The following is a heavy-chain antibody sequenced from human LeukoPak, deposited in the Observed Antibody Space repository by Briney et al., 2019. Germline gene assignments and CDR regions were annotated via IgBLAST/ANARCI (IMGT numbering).Heavy chain of an antibody. J-gene: IGHJ4*02. Sequence: GRSLRLSCAASGFTFRSYVMHWVRQAPGKGLEWVAVISDDGSNKYYADSVKGRFTISRDSSKNTLSLQMNSVRVEDAAVYYCAKDNKRYSCDYWGQGTLVTVSS. V-gene: IGHV3-30*18. CDR2: ISDDGSNK. CDR1: GFTFRSYV. D-gene: IGHD5-18*01. CDR3: AKDNKRYSCDY.